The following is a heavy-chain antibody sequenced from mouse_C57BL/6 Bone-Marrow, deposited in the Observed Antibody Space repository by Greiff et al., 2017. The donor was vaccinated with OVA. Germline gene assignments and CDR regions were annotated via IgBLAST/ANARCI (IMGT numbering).Heavy chain of an antibody. V-gene: IGHV1-15*01. Sequence: QVQLQQSGAELVRPGASVTLSCKASGYTFTDYEMLWVKQTPVHGLEWIGAIDPETGGTAYNQKFKGKAILTADKSSSTAYMALRSLTSEDSAVYYCTTTVVAPFDYWGQGTTLTVSS. D-gene: IGHD1-1*01. J-gene: IGHJ2*01. CDR2: IDPETGGT. CDR3: TTTVVAPFDY. CDR1: GYTFTDYE.